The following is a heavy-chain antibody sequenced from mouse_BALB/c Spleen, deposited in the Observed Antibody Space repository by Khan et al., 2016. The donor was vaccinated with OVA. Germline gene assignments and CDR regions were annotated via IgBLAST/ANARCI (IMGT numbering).Heavy chain of an antibody. V-gene: IGHV1-7*01. CDR3: TRDRIDY. CDR2: INPTSGYT. J-gene: IGHJ2*01. Sequence: EDGAELAKPGASVKMSCKASGYTFTTYWMHWVKQRPGQGLEWIGYINPTSGYTDYNEKVKDRATLSADKSSSTAYMQLSSLTSEDSAVYYCTRDRIDYWGQGTTLTVSS. CDR1: GYTFTTYW.